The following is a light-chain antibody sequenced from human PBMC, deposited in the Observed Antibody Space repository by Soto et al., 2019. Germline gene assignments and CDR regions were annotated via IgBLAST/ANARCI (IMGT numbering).Light chain of an antibody. CDR1: QSVSSSY. V-gene: IGKV3-20*01. Sequence: EIVLTQSPGTLSLSPGERATLSCRASQSVSSSYLAWYQQKPGQAPRLLIYGASSSATGIPDRFSGSGSGTDFTFTISRLEPEDFAVYYCQQYGSSQWTFGQGTKVDIK. CDR3: QQYGSSQWT. J-gene: IGKJ1*01. CDR2: GAS.